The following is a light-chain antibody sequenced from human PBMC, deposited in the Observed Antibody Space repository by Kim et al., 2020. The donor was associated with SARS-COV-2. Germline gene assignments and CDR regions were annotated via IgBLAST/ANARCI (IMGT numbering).Light chain of an antibody. CDR1: SSDVGGYTY. CDR2: EVS. Sequence: SLPHSSTGPSSDVGGYTYVSWYQQHPGKAPKLMIYEVSKRPPGVPDRFSGSKSGNTASLTVSGLQAEDEADYYCSSYAGSNNYVVFGGGTKLTVL. J-gene: IGLJ2*01. V-gene: IGLV2-8*01. CDR3: SSYAGSNNYVV.